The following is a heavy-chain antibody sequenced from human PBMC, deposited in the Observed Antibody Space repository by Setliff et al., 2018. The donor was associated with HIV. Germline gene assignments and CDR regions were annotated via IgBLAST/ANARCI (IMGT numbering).Heavy chain of an antibody. CDR2: FYYSGST. CDR1: GDSISRSRYY. Sequence: SETLSLTCVVSGDSISRSRYYWGWIRQPPGKGLEWIGSFYYSGSTSYNPSLKSRVTISGDTSKNQVSLKLSSVTAADTAVYYCAGPVPNDILTGYYYFDYWGQGTLVTVSS. J-gene: IGHJ4*02. CDR3: AGPVPNDILTGYYYFDY. V-gene: IGHV4-39*01. D-gene: IGHD3-9*01.